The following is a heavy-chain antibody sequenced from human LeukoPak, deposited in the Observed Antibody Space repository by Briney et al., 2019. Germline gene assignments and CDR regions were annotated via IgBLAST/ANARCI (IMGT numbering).Heavy chain of an antibody. V-gene: IGHV3-11*04. CDR3: ANHFACGSTSCPPFDS. Sequence: GGSLRLSCAASGFTFSDYYMSWIRQAPGKGPEWLATIRYDAGTRYYADSMRGRFTISRDNAKNSLYLQMNSLRVEDTAVYYCANHFACGSTSCPPFDSWGQGTLVTVSS. J-gene: IGHJ4*02. CDR2: IRYDAGTR. CDR1: GFTFSDYY. D-gene: IGHD2-2*01.